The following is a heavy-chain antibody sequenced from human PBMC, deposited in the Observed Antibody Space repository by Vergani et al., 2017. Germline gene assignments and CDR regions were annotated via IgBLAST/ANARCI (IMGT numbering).Heavy chain of an antibody. J-gene: IGHJ4*02. CDR3: ARISAYYYEAPEFDY. Sequence: ESGGGLVKPGGSLRLSCAASGFTFSDYYMSWIRQAPGKGLEWLAHIFSNDEKSYSTSLKSRLTISKDTSKSQVVLTMTNMDPVDTATYYCARISAYYYEAPEFDYWGQGTLVTVSS. CDR2: IFSNDEK. V-gene: IGHV2-26*01. D-gene: IGHD3-22*01. CDR1: GFTFSDYY.